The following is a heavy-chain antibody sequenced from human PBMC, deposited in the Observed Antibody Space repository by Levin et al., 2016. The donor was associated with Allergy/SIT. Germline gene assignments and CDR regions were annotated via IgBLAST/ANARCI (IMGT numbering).Heavy chain of an antibody. D-gene: IGHD5-18*01. CDR2: ISSSSSYT. Sequence: RQAPGKGLEWVSYISSSSSYTNYADSVKGRFTIARDNAKNSLYLQMNSLRAEDTAVYYCARAQVGGYSYGWGDYWGQGTLVTVSS. V-gene: IGHV3-11*05. CDR3: ARAQVGGYSYGWGDY. J-gene: IGHJ4*02.